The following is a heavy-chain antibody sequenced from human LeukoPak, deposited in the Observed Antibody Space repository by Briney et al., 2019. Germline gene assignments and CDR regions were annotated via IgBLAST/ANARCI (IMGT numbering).Heavy chain of an antibody. D-gene: IGHD5-24*01. Sequence: GASVKVSCKASGYTFTSYYMHWVRQAPGQGLEWMGMINPSGGSTSYAQKFQGRVTMTRDTSTSTVYMELSSLRSEDTAVYYCARDEAEMGQDYWGQGTLVTVSS. J-gene: IGHJ4*02. V-gene: IGHV1-46*01. CDR2: INPSGGST. CDR3: ARDEAEMGQDY. CDR1: GYTFTSYY.